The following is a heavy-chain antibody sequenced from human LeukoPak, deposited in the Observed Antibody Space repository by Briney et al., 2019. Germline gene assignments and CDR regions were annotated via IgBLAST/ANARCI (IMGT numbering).Heavy chain of an antibody. CDR3: ATGEDYSSSWYLGY. CDR1: GGSFSGYY. D-gene: IGHD6-13*01. J-gene: IGHJ4*02. CDR2: INHSGRT. Sequence: SETLSLTCAVYGGSFSGYYWSWIRQPPGKGLEWIGEINHSGRTNYNPSLKSRVTISVDTSKNQFSLKLSSVTAADTAVYYCATGEDYSSSWYLGYWGQGTLVTVSS. V-gene: IGHV4-34*01.